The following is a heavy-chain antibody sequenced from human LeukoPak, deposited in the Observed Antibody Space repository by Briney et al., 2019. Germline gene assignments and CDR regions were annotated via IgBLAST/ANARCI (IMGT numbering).Heavy chain of an antibody. V-gene: IGHV4-39*01. CDR2: MYYSGRT. CDR3: ARSYYDFWSGPTKHDY. CDR1: GASISSSSYH. Sequence: PSETLSLTCTVSGASISSSSYHWDWIRQPPGKGLEWIGSMYYSGRTYYNPSLTSRVAISVDTSKNQFSLTVTSVTAADTAVYYCARSYYDFWSGPTKHDYWGQGTLVPVSS. D-gene: IGHD3-3*01. J-gene: IGHJ4*02.